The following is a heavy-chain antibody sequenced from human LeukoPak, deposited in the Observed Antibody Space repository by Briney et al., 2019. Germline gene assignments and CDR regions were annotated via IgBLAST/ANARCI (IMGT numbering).Heavy chain of an antibody. Sequence: ASVKVSCKASGGTFSSYTISWVRQAPGQGLEWMGRIIPILGIANYAQKFQGRDTITADKSTSTAYMELSSLRSEDTAVYYCARDGDYYDSSGYYYPSFDYWGQGTLVTVSS. D-gene: IGHD3-22*01. CDR1: GGTFSSYT. J-gene: IGHJ4*02. CDR3: ARDGDYYDSSGYYYPSFDY. V-gene: IGHV1-69*04. CDR2: IIPILGIA.